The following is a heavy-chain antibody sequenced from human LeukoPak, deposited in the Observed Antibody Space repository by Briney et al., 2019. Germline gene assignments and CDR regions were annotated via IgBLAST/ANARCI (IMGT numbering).Heavy chain of an antibody. D-gene: IGHD3-22*01. V-gene: IGHV3-53*01. J-gene: IGHJ4*02. CDR3: AREAYDSSGYSQD. CDR2: IYSGGST. Sequence: PGGSLRLSCAASGFTVSSNYMSWVRQAPGKGLEWVSVIYSGGSTYYADSVKGRFTISRDNSKNTLYLQMNSLRAEDTAVYYCAREAYDSSGYSQDWGQGTLVTVSS. CDR1: GFTVSSNY.